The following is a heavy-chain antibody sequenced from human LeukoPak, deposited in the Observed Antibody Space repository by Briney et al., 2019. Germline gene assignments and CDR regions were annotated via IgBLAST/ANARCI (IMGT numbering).Heavy chain of an antibody. V-gene: IGHV1-69*06. CDR2: IIPLLRSP. CDR3: ARTSIPVSGSLGHDE. CDR1: GNTFTKYA. D-gene: IGHD6-19*01. J-gene: IGHJ4*02. Sequence: SVKVSCKASGNTFTKYAISWVRLAPGQGLEWMGRIIPLLRSPTYAQKFQHRATITADTSTTTAYMELTSLRSEDTAVYYCARTSIPVSGSLGHDEWGQGTLVTVSS.